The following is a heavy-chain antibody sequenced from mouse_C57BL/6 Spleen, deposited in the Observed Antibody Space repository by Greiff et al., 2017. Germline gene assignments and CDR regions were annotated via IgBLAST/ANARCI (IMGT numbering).Heavy chain of an antibody. Sequence: EVQVVESGGGLVKPGGSLKLSCAASGFTFSSYTMSWVRQTPEKRLEWVATISGGGGNTYYPDSVKGRFTISRDNAKNTLYLQMSSLRSEDTALYYCARHHGNYDYFDYWGQGTTLTVSS. D-gene: IGHD2-1*01. V-gene: IGHV5-9*01. CDR2: ISGGGGNT. CDR3: ARHHGNYDYFDY. CDR1: GFTFSSYT. J-gene: IGHJ2*01.